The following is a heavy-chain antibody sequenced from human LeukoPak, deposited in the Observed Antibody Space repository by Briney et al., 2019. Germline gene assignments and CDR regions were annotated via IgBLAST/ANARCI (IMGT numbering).Heavy chain of an antibody. J-gene: IGHJ4*02. CDR2: IHYLGST. CDR1: GDSMSHYY. D-gene: IGHD1-7*01. CDR3: ARTGTTFFDY. Sequence: SETLSLTCTVSGDSMSHYYWSWIRQPPGKGLEWIGYIHYLGSTKYNPSLKSRLTISVDTSKGHFSLRLTPVTAADTGIYFCARTGTTFFDYWGQGALVTVSS. V-gene: IGHV4-59*01.